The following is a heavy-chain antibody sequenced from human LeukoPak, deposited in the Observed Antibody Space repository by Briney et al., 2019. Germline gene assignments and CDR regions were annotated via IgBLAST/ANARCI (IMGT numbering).Heavy chain of an antibody. CDR3: ARRRSSGWQFDY. CDR1: GGSISHYY. D-gene: IGHD6-19*01. V-gene: IGHV4-59*08. CDR2: IYYSGST. J-gene: IGHJ4*02. Sequence: SETLSLTCTGSGGSISHYYWRWIRQPPGKGLEWMGYIYYSGSTNYNPSLNSRATISVDTSKNQFSLKVSSVTAADTAVYYCARRRSSGWQFDYWGQGALVTVSS.